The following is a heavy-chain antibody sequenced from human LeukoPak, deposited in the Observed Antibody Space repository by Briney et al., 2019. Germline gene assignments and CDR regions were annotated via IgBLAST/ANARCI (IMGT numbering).Heavy chain of an antibody. Sequence: GGSLRLSCAASGFTLSSYWMHWVRQAPGKGLVWVSRINSDGSSTSYADPVKGRFTISRDNAKNTLYLQMNSLRAEDTAVYYCASRAVAGTLVDNWFDPWGQGTLVTVSS. D-gene: IGHD6-19*01. V-gene: IGHV3-74*01. J-gene: IGHJ5*02. CDR3: ASRAVAGTLVDNWFDP. CDR2: INSDGSST. CDR1: GFTLSSYW.